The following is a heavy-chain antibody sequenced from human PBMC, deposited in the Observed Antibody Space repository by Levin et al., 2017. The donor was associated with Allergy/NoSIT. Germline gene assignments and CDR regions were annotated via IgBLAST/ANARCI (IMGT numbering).Heavy chain of an antibody. Sequence: SGPTLVKPTQTLTLTCTFSGFSLSSSGVSVGWIRQPPGKALEWLALIYWDDNKRYSPSLQSRPTVTKDTSKNQVLLTMTNMDPLDTATYYCAHRTTEVAGGFDYWGQGTLVFVSS. CDR1: GFSLSSSGVS. V-gene: IGHV2-5*02. J-gene: IGHJ4*02. D-gene: IGHD1-1*01. CDR3: AHRTTEVAGGFDY. CDR2: IYWDDNK.